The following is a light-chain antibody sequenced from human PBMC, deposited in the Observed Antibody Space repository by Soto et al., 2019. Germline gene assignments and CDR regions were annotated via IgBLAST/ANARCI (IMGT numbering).Light chain of an antibody. CDR1: QHIANY. V-gene: IGKV1-39*01. CDR2: SAS. Sequence: DIQMTQSPSSLSASIVDRVTITCRASQHIANYVNWYQQRPGKAPRVLIFSASTLQSGVPSRFSGGGSGTDFTPTISSLEPEDIGSYFSQQSYSYPGALTFGGRTRMDIK. J-gene: IGKJ4*01. CDR3: QQSYSYPGALT.